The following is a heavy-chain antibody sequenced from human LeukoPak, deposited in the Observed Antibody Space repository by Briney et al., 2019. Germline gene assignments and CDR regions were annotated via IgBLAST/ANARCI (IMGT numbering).Heavy chain of an antibody. J-gene: IGHJ5*02. CDR2: ISGSGGRT. D-gene: IGHD1-20*01. Sequence: GGSLRLSCAVSGFTFSSYAMNWVRQAPGEGLEWVSSISGSGGRTYYADSVKGRFTISRDNSKNTLWLQVNSLRAEDTAVYYCAKDPELSGTDSWFDPWGQGTLVTVSS. V-gene: IGHV3-23*01. CDR3: AKDPELSGTDSWFDP. CDR1: GFTFSSYA.